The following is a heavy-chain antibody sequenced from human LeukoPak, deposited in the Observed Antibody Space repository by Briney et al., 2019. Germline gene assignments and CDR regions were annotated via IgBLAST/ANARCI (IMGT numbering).Heavy chain of an antibody. J-gene: IGHJ4*02. CDR1: GFTFSDYY. CDR3: ARDMRSMVRGVIHFDY. CDR2: ISSSSSYT. V-gene: IGHV3-11*05. D-gene: IGHD3-10*01. Sequence: KAGGSLRLSCAASGFTFSDYYMSWIRQAQGKGLEWVSYISSSSSYTNYADSVKGRFTISRDNAKNSLYLQMNSLRAEDTAVYYCARDMRSMVRGVIHFDYWGQGTLVTVSS.